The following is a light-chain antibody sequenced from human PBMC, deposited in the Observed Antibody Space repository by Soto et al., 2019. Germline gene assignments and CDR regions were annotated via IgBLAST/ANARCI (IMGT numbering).Light chain of an antibody. CDR3: AAWDGSLNNVL. Sequence: QSVLTQPPSASGTPGQRVTISCSGSGSSIGTNTVNWYRQLPGTAPKLLIYGDNQRPSGVPDRFSGSKSGTSASLAISGLQSEDEAEYYCAAWDGSLNNVLFGGGTKLPS. CDR1: GSSIGTNT. J-gene: IGLJ2*01. CDR2: GDN. V-gene: IGLV1-44*01.